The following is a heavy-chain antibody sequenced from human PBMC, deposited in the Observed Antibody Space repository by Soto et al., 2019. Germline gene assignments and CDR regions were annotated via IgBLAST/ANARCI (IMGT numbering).Heavy chain of an antibody. CDR1: GLSVSNNH. V-gene: IGHV3-53*01. D-gene: IGHD1-1*01. CDR3: AGRLTTAASLDY. Sequence: VQLVESGGGLIQPGGSLRLSCAASGLSVSNNHMTWVRQAPGKGLEWVSLIYGGGSAYYADSVKGRFTISRDNSKNTLYLQMDSLRAEDTAIYYCAGRLTTAASLDYWGQGTLVTVSS. CDR2: IYGGGSA. J-gene: IGHJ4*02.